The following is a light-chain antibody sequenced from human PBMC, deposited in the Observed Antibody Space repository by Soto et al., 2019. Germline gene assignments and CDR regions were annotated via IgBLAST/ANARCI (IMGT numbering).Light chain of an antibody. V-gene: IGLV2-14*01. J-gene: IGLJ1*01. CDR1: SGDIGAYSY. CDR3: SSYTGSADV. Sequence: QSALTQPASVSGSPGQSITISCTGNSGDIGAYSYVSWYQQHPGQAPKLMIYEVSKRPSGVSNRFSGSKSGNTASLTISGLQAEDEADYYGSSYTGSADVVGNGTKLTVL. CDR2: EVS.